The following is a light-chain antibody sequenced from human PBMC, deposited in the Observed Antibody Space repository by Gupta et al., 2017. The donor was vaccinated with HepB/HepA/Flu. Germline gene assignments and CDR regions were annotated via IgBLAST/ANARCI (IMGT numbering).Light chain of an antibody. CDR2: DVN. CDR3: SLDTNRPLL. Sequence: SALTHPLSVSGSPGQTVTISCTGSSSDGGSYNYLSWYQQRPGEALNLIIYDVNRRPSAVPVRFSGSKSGNTASLTISGLQDEDEGDYHSSLDTNRPLLFGAGTKLTVL. CDR1: SSDGGSYNY. V-gene: IGLV2-11*01. J-gene: IGLJ1*01.